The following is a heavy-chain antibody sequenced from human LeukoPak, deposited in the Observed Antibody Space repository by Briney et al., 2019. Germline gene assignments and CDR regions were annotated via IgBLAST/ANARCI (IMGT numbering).Heavy chain of an antibody. CDR2: INPNSGGT. Sequence: GASVKVSCKASGYTFTGYYMHWVRQAPGQGLEWMGWINPNSGGTNYAQKFQGRVTMTRDTSISTAYMELSRLRSDDTAVYYCARSTLRVQYNWNQDWFDPWGQGTLVIVSS. V-gene: IGHV1-2*02. CDR3: ARSTLRVQYNWNQDWFDP. CDR1: GYTFTGYY. J-gene: IGHJ5*02. D-gene: IGHD1-20*01.